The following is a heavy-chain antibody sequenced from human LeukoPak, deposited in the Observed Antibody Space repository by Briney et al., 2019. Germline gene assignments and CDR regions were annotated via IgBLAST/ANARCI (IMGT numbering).Heavy chain of an antibody. V-gene: IGHV1-2*02. D-gene: IGHD3-16*02. Sequence: GASVKVSCKASGYTFTGYYIHWVRRAPGQGLEWMGWLNPNSGVTSYAQNFQGRVTMTRDMSVSTAYMELSSLRSDDTAVYYCARDTYDYVWGSYPERIDYWGQGTLVAVSS. J-gene: IGHJ4*02. CDR3: ARDTYDYVWGSYPERIDY. CDR2: LNPNSGVT. CDR1: GYTFTGYY.